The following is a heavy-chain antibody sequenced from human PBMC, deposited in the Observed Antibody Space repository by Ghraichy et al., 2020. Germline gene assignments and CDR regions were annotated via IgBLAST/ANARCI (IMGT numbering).Heavy chain of an antibody. D-gene: IGHD6-19*01. CDR3: ARSGTAVAGYYFDN. J-gene: IGHJ4*02. CDR2: IWYDGSKK. V-gene: IGHV3-33*01. Sequence: GESLNISCGASGFTFNKFAMNWVRQAPGKGLEWVAIIWYDGSKKFYADSVKGRFTISRDNSKNTLYLQMSSLRADDTALYYCARSGTAVAGYYFDNWGQGTLVTVSS. CDR1: GFTFNKFA.